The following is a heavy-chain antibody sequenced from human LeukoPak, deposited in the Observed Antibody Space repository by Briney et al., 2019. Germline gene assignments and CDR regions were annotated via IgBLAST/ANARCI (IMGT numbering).Heavy chain of an antibody. CDR1: GGSISSGGYS. Sequence: TSQTLSLTCAVSGGSISSGGYSWSWIRQPPGKGLEWIGYIYHSGSTYYNPSLKSRVTISVDRSKNQFSLKLNSVTAADTAVYYCAREDFTAGATDYWGQGTLVTVSS. J-gene: IGHJ4*02. V-gene: IGHV4-30-2*01. CDR3: AREDFTAGATDY. D-gene: IGHD6-19*01. CDR2: IYHSGST.